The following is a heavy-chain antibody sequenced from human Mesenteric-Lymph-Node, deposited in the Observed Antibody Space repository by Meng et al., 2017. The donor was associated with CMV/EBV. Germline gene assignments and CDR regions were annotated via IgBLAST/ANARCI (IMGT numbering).Heavy chain of an antibody. CDR2: INQSGNT. J-gene: IGHJ4*02. D-gene: IGHD2-21*01. V-gene: IGHV4-34*01. CDR1: GGSFNGYY. Sequence: SETLSLTCAAYGGSFNGYYWAYLRQPPGKGLEWIGEINQSGNTYYNPSLKSRLSISVDRSKNQFSLKLTSVTAADTAVYYCARGGGDWDLYYWGQGTLVTVSS. CDR3: ARGGGDWDLYY.